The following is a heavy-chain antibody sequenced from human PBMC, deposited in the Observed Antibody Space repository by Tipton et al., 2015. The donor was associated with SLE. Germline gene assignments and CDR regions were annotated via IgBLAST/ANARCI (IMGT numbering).Heavy chain of an antibody. CDR3: ARHLGASFDF. J-gene: IGHJ4*02. Sequence: TLSLTCAVNGGSISSHYWIWLRQPPGKGLEWIGEINHRGTTHYNPSLKSRVTISVDTSKSQFSLNLNSVTAADTAVYYCARHLGASFDFWGQGILVTVSS. CDR1: GGSISSHY. CDR2: INHRGTT. V-gene: IGHV4-34*01.